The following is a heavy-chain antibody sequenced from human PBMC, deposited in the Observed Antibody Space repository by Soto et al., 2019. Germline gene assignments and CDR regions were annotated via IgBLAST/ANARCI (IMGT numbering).Heavy chain of an antibody. V-gene: IGHV1-46*03. CDR1: GYTFTSYY. D-gene: IGHD7-27*01. CDR2: INPSGGST. CDR3: ARAQAWGIHDY. Sequence: ASVKVSCKASGYTFTSYYMHWVRQAPGQGLEWVGTINPSGGSTTYAQKFQGRVTMTRDTSTSTVYMELSSLISEDTAVYHCARAQAWGIHDYWGQGTLVTVSS. J-gene: IGHJ4*02.